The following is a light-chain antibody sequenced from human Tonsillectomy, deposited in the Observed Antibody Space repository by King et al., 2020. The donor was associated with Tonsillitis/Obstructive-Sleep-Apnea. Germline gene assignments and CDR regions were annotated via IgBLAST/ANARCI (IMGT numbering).Light chain of an antibody. J-gene: IGKJ2*01. V-gene: IGKV3-20*01. Sequence: SSRATGIPDRFSGSGSGTDFTLTISRLEPDDFAVYYCQRCVSASLYTFGQG. CDR3: QRCVSASLYT. CDR2: S.